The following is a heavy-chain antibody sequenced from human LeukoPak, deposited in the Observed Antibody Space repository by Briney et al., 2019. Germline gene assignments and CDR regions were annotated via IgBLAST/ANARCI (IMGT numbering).Heavy chain of an antibody. V-gene: IGHV3-48*04. CDR3: AELGITMIGGV. CDR1: GFTFSSYS. J-gene: IGHJ6*04. CDR2: ISSSGSTI. Sequence: GGSLRLSCAASGFTFSSYSMNWVRQAPGKGLEWVSYISSSGSTIYYADSVKGRFTISRDNAKNSLYLHMNSLRAEDTAVYYCAELGITMIGGVWGKGTTVTISS. D-gene: IGHD3-10*02.